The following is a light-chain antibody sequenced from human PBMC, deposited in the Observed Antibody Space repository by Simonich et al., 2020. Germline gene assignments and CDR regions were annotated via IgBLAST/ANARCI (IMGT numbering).Light chain of an antibody. CDR2: DVS. Sequence: QSALTQPASVSGSPGQSITISCTGTSSDVGGYNYVSLYQQHPGKAPKLMIYDVSKRPSWVSNRFAVSKSGNTASLTISGLQAEDEADYYCSSYTSSSTLVFGGGTKLTVL. CDR3: SSYTSSSTLV. CDR1: SSDVGGYNY. J-gene: IGLJ2*01. V-gene: IGLV2-14*01.